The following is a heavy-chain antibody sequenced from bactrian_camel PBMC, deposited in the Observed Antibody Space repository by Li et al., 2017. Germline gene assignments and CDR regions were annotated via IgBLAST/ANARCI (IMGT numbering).Heavy chain of an antibody. D-gene: IGHD7*01. CDR1: GFFFNNVW. J-gene: IGHJ4*01. V-gene: IGHV3S1*01. CDR3: AASDNGPACNGGFAFRPVYYGV. CDR2: INGGGEFI. Sequence: QVQLVESGGGLVQPGGSLRLSCAASGFFFNNVWMYWVRQAPGKGLEWVSTINGGGEFIRYADSVKGRFVVSRDNAKNTLYLEMSSLKPEDTAMYYCAASDNGPACNGGFAFRPVYYGVWGQGTQVTVS.